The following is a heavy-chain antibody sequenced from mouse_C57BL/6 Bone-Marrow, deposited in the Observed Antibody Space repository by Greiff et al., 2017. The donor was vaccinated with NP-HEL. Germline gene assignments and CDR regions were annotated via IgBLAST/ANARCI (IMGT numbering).Heavy chain of an antibody. V-gene: IGHV1-19*01. Sequence: EVKLQESGPVLVKPGASVKMSCKASGYTFTDYYMNWVKQSHGKSLEWIGVINPYNGGTSYNQKFKGKATLTVYKSSSTAYMKLNSLTSEDSAVYYCARKIGRAMDYWGQGTSVTVSS. CDR3: ARKIGRAMDY. CDR1: GYTFTDYY. CDR2: INPYNGGT. J-gene: IGHJ4*01.